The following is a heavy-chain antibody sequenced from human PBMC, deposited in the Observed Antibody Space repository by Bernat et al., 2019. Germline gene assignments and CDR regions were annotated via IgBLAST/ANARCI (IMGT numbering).Heavy chain of an antibody. CDR1: GYTFSYYG. V-gene: IGHV1-18*01. Sequence: QVQLVQSGAEVKKPGASVKVSCKASGYTFSYYGISWVRQAPGQGLEGMGWVSGHNGNTDYAEKFQGRVTMTTDTSTNTVYMDLRSLGSDDTAVYYCARKGLRSSHYFYFGMDVWGKGTTVTVSS. CDR2: VSGHNGNT. CDR3: ARKGLRSSHYFYFGMDV. J-gene: IGHJ6*04. D-gene: IGHD6-19*01.